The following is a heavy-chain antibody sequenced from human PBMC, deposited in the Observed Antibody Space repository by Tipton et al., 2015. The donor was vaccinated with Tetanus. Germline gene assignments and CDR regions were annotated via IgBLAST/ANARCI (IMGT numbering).Heavy chain of an antibody. Sequence: TLSLTCTVSGTSISDKKYYWGWIRQAPGKGLEWIASIYFQGSPYYSPSLKSRLTIDVDTSQNLFSLTLTSVTAADTAVYFCARHLYGYWFDPWGQGTPVTVSS. D-gene: IGHD2/OR15-2a*01. CDR2: IYFQGSP. V-gene: IGHV4-39*02. J-gene: IGHJ5*02. CDR3: ARHLYGYWFDP. CDR1: GTSISDKKYY.